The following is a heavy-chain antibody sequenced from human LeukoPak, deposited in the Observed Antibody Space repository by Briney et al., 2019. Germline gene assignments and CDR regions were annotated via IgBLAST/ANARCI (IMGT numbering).Heavy chain of an antibody. J-gene: IGHJ4*02. CDR1: GFTFSSYA. CDR3: ARRGDSDLGFDY. Sequence: PGGSLRLSCAASGFTFSSYAMSWVRQAPGKGLEWVSAISGSGGNTYYADSVKGRFTISRDNSKNTLYLQMNSLRAEDTAVYYCARRGDSDLGFDYWGQGTLVTVSS. V-gene: IGHV3-23*01. D-gene: IGHD2-15*01. CDR2: ISGSGGNT.